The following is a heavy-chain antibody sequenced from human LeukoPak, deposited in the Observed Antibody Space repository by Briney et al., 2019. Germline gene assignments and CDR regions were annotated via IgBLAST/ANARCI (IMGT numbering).Heavy chain of an antibody. D-gene: IGHD6-6*01. J-gene: IGHJ4*02. CDR1: GGSISSYY. Sequence: KTSETLSLTCTVSGGSISSYYWSWIRQPPGKGLEWIGYIYYSGSTKYKPSLKSRVTISIDTSKNQFSLKLSSVTAADTAVYYCAGSIAARLDYWGQGTLVTVPS. CDR3: AGSIAARLDY. CDR2: IYYSGST. V-gene: IGHV4-59*12.